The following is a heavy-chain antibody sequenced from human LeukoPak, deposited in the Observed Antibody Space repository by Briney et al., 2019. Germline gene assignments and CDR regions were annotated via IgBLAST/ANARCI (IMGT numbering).Heavy chain of an antibody. J-gene: IGHJ4*02. CDR2: ISGSGGST. CDR1: VFTFSSYA. V-gene: IGHV3-23*01. CDR3: AKARRYCSSTSCYKGQLFDY. Sequence: GGSLRLSCAASVFTFSSYAMSWVRQAPEKGLEWVSAISGSGGSTYCADSVKGRFTISRDNSKNTLYLQMNSLRAEDTAVYYCAKARRYCSSTSCYKGQLFDYWGQGTLVTVSS. D-gene: IGHD2-2*02.